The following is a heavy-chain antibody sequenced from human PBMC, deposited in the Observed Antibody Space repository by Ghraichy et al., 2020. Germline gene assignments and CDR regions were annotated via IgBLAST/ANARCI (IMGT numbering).Heavy chain of an antibody. V-gene: IGHV3-21*01. CDR2: ISSSSSYI. Sequence: GGSLRLSCAASGFTFSSYSMNWVRQAPGKGLEWVSSISSSSSYIYYADSVKGRFTISRDNAKNSLYLQMNSLRAEDTAVYYCAKGTSLTGRAGGVDYWGQGTLVTVSS. CDR3: AKGTSLTGRAGGVDY. J-gene: IGHJ4*02. D-gene: IGHD3-9*01. CDR1: GFTFSSYS.